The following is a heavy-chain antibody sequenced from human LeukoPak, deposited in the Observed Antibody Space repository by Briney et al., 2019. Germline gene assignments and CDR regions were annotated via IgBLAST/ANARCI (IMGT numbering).Heavy chain of an antibody. D-gene: IGHD2-2*01. Sequence: SETLSLICAVYGGSFSGYYWSWIRQPPGKGLEWIGEINHSGSTNYNPSLKSRVTISVDTSKNQFSLKLSSVTAADTAVYYCARVHCSSTSCYPGGNWFDPWGQGTLVTVSS. CDR3: ARVHCSSTSCYPGGNWFDP. J-gene: IGHJ5*02. CDR2: INHSGST. CDR1: GGSFSGYY. V-gene: IGHV4-34*01.